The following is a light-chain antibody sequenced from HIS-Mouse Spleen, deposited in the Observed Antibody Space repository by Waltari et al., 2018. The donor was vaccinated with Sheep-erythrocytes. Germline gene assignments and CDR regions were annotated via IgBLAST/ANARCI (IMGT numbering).Light chain of an antibody. V-gene: IGLV2-23*01. Sequence: QSALTPPPSVSGSPGQSIPISCTGTSSDVGGYNLVSWYQQHPGKAPKLMIYEGSKRPSGVSNRFSGSKSGNTASLTISGLQAEDEADYYCCSYAGSSTLVFGGGTKLTVL. CDR3: CSYAGSSTLV. CDR2: EGS. CDR1: SSDVGGYNL. J-gene: IGLJ2*01.